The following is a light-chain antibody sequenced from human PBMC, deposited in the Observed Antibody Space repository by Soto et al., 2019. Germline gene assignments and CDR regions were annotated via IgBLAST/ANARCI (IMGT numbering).Light chain of an antibody. CDR3: PQFNSYPIT. CDR1: QDIRGA. J-gene: IGKJ5*01. CDR2: DVS. V-gene: IGKV1-13*02. Sequence: AIQLTQSPSSLSASVGDRVTITCRASQDIRGALAWYQQKPGKAPKMLIYDVSTLESGVPLRFSGSSSGTDFTLTISSLQPVEFVTYYCPQFNSYPITFGQGKRLEIK.